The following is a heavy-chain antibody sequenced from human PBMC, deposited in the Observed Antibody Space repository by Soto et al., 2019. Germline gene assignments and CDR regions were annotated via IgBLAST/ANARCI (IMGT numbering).Heavy chain of an antibody. CDR2: ISYDGSNK. CDR3: ARGSGWYNAFDI. D-gene: IGHD6-19*01. J-gene: IGHJ3*02. CDR1: GFTFSSYA. V-gene: IGHV3-30-3*01. Sequence: QVQLVESGGGVVQPGRSLRLSCAASGFTFSSYAMHWVRQAPGKGLEWVAGISYDGSNKYYADSVKGRFTISRDNSKNTLYLQMNSLRAEDTAVYYCARGSGWYNAFDIWGQGTMVTVSS.